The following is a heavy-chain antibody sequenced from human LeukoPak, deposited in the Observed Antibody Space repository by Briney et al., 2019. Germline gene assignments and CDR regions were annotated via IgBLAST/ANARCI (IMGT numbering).Heavy chain of an antibody. Sequence: PGGSLRLSCAASGFSFSSSWMHWVRQAPGTGLVWVSRINSDGSTTNYADSVKGRFTISRDNAMSTLYLQMNSLRAEDTAVYYCARGEAYGSGTVHCDYWGQGALVTVSS. CDR1: GFSFSSSW. V-gene: IGHV3-74*01. D-gene: IGHD3-10*01. CDR2: INSDGSTT. CDR3: ARGEAYGSGTVHCDY. J-gene: IGHJ4*02.